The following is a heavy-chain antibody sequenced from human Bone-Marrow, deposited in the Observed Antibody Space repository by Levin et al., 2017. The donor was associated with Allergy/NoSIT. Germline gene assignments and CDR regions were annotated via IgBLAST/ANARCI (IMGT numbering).Heavy chain of an antibody. CDR3: ARVDTTDFDY. CDR1: GYSFSTYW. D-gene: IGHD1-14*01. Sequence: GESLKISCKGSGYSFSTYWIAWVRQKPGKGLEWMGIINPGDSETSYSPSFQGQVTMSVDKSSTTAYLHWNSVKASDTAIYYCARVDTTDFDYWGQGTLITVSS. CDR2: INPGDSET. V-gene: IGHV5-51*01. J-gene: IGHJ4*02.